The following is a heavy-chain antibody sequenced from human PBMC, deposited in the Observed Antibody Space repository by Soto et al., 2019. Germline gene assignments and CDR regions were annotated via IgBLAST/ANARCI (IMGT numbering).Heavy chain of an antibody. Sequence: PSETLSLTCAVYGGSFSGYYWSWIRQPPGKGLEWIGEINHSGSTNYNPSLKSRVTISVDTSKNQFSLKLSSVTAADTAVYYCARGQIKYYYYYGMDVWGQGTTVTVSS. CDR3: ARGQIKYYYYYGMDV. V-gene: IGHV4-34*01. CDR2: INHSGST. J-gene: IGHJ6*02. CDR1: GGSFSGYY.